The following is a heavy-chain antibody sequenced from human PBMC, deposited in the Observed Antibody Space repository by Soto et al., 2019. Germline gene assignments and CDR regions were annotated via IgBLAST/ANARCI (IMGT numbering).Heavy chain of an antibody. CDR1: GFTFNTYA. Sequence: PXVSLRLSCAASGFTFNTYAMSWARQAPGKGLEWVAAISADGGARYHADSVKGRFTISRDNSRNTLYLQMNSLRAEDTAVYYCAKIASRSYSSYWGQGTLVTVSS. D-gene: IGHD1-26*01. CDR3: AKIASRSYSSY. J-gene: IGHJ4*02. CDR2: ISADGGAR. V-gene: IGHV3-23*01.